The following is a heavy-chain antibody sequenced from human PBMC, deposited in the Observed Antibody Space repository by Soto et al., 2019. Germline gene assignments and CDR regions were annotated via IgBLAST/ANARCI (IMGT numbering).Heavy chain of an antibody. J-gene: IGHJ6*02. CDR1: GGSFNDYY. D-gene: IGHD2-2*01. CDR3: ARRSSYYYYFAMDV. Sequence: QVQLQQWGAGLLKPSETLSLTCAVYGGSFNDYYSTWIRQSPGKGLEWIGEINHGGSTNYNPSLKSRVTISIDTARNEVSLDLSSVTAADTAVYYCARRSSYYYYFAMDVWGQGTTVTVSS. V-gene: IGHV4-34*01. CDR2: INHGGST.